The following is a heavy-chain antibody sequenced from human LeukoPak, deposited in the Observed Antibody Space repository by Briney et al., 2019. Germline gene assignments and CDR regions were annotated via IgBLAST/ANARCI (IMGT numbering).Heavy chain of an antibody. J-gene: IGHJ3*02. D-gene: IGHD5-24*01. V-gene: IGHV3-30*03. CDR1: GFTFSSYG. CDR2: ISYDGSNK. CDR3: ARDLGMATIDDAFDI. Sequence: GRSLRLSCAASGFTFSSYGMHWVRQAPGKGLEWVAVISYDGSNKYYADSVKGRFTISRDNSKNTLYLQMNSLRAEDTAVYYCARDLGMATIDDAFDIWGQGTMVTVSS.